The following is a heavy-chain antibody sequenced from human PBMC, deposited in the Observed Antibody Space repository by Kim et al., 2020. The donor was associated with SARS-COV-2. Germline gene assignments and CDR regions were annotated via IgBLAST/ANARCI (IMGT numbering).Heavy chain of an antibody. J-gene: IGHJ4*02. D-gene: IGHD6-19*01. CDR3: ARVAYSSGWFFDY. V-gene: IGHV4-59*01. Sequence: YTPSLKSRVTISVDTSKNQFSLKLSSVTAADTAVYYCARVAYSSGWFFDYWGQGTLVTVSS.